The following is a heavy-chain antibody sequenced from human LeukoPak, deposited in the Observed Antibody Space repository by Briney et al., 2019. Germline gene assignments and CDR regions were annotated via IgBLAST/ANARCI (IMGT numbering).Heavy chain of an antibody. D-gene: IGHD3-9*01. CDR3: ARGNILTGYCFDF. V-gene: IGHV4-34*01. CDR1: GGSISSYY. CDR2: IHYTGAT. J-gene: IGHJ4*02. Sequence: SETLSLTCTVSGGSISSYYWSWIRQTPGRGLEWVGEIHYTGATSYNPSLKSRANISTDTSKNQFSLRLSSVTAADTAVYYCARGNILTGYCFDFWGQGALVTVSS.